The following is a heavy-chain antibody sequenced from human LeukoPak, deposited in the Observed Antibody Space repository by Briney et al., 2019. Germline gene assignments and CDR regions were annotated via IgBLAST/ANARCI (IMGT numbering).Heavy chain of an antibody. D-gene: IGHD4-17*01. V-gene: IGHV4-38-2*02. Sequence: PSETLSLTCTVSGYPFTTGYSWGWIRQPPGKGLEWIGNIYNSMTTYYSASLKSRATISVDTSKNQFSLKLTSVTAADTGVYFCARASFPGDPPYYWGQGTLVTVSS. CDR2: IYNSMTT. CDR3: ARASFPGDPPYY. J-gene: IGHJ4*02. CDR1: GYPFTTGYS.